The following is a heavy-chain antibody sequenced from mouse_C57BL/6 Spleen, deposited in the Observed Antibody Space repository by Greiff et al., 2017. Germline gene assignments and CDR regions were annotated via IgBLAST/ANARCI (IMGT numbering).Heavy chain of an antibody. J-gene: IGHJ4*01. Sequence: VQLQQSGPVLVKPGASVKMSCKASGYTFTDYYMNWVKQSHGKSLEWIGVINPYNGGTSYNQKFKGKATLTVDKSSSTAYMELNSLTSEDSAVYYCARSENWDERAGAMDYWGQGTSVTVSS. D-gene: IGHD4-1*01. V-gene: IGHV1-19*01. CDR3: ARSENWDERAGAMDY. CDR2: INPYNGGT. CDR1: GYTFTDYY.